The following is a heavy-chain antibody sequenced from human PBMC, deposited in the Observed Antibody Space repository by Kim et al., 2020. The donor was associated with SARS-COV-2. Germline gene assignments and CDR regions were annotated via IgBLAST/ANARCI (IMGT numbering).Heavy chain of an antibody. J-gene: IGHJ4*02. CDR2: RT. V-gene: IGHV4-31*02. Sequence: RTYYHPSLTSRITISIDTSTNQFSLKLSSVTAADTALYYCARVVVSGYVFWGQGTLVTVSS. D-gene: IGHD5-12*01. CDR3: ARVVVSGYVF.